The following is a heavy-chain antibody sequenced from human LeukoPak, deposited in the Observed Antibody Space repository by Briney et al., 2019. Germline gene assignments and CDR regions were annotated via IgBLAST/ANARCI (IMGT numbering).Heavy chain of an antibody. CDR2: ISYEGGTQ. Sequence: SGMSLRLSCAASGVTLSPYGMHWVRQAPGKGLEWVAVISYEGGTQRYADSVKGRFIISRDNPRNTLYLQMNILRTEDTAVYYCAKGSYSSGWYESDYWGQGTLVTVSS. CDR1: GVTLSPYG. J-gene: IGHJ4*02. D-gene: IGHD6-19*01. V-gene: IGHV3-30*18. CDR3: AKGSYSSGWYESDY.